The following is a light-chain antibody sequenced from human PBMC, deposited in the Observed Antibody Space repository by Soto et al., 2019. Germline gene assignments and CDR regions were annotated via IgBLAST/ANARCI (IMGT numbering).Light chain of an antibody. V-gene: IGKV1-12*01. Sequence: DIQMTQSPCSVSASVGDRVTITCRASQGISSWLDWYRQKPGQATKLLIYAAYSLQSGVPSRFSGSGSGTDVTLTISCLQPEDLAAYDWQETNGFPLTCGGGTKVEIK. CDR2: AAY. CDR1: QGISSW. J-gene: IGKJ4*02. CDR3: QETNGFPLT.